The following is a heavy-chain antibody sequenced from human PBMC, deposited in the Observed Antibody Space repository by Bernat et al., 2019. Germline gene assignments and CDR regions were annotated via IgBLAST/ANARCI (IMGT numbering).Heavy chain of an antibody. V-gene: IGHV3-30-3*01. CDR3: ARDGIAVAGIGPKNYYFD. D-gene: IGHD6-19*01. J-gene: IGHJ4*01. CDR2: ISYDGSNK. Sequence: QVRLVEADRCEVQPHWYLRRSCAAAGFTFSSYAMHWVRQAPGKGLEWVAVISYDGSNKYYADSVKGRFTISRDNSKNTLYLQMNSLRAEDTAVYYCARDGIAVAGIGPKNYYFD. CDR1: GFTFSSYA.